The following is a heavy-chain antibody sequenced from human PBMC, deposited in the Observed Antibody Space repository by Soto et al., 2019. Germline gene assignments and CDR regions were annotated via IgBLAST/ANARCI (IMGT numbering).Heavy chain of an antibody. D-gene: IGHD5-18*01. J-gene: IGHJ6*02. V-gene: IGHV3-30-3*01. Sequence: QVQLVESGGGVVQPGRSLRLSCAASGFTFSTYAMHWVRQAPGKGLEWVAVISYDGTNKYYADSVRGRFTISRDNSKNTLFLQMNSLRAEDTAVYYCAKDGGGYNYGYVMLDKHYLGMDVWGQGTTVTVSS. CDR1: GFTFSTYA. CDR3: AKDGGGYNYGYVMLDKHYLGMDV. CDR2: ISYDGTNK.